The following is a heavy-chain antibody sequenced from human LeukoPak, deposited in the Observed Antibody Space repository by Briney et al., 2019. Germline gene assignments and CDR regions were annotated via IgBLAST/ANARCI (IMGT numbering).Heavy chain of an antibody. J-gene: IGHJ5*02. V-gene: IGHV3-30*02. CDR3: AKDNPIEKVPGLGPGS. D-gene: IGHD2-2*01. CDR2: IQFHGSDI. CDR1: GFTFTNSG. Sequence: GGSLRLSCAASGFTFTNSGMHWVRQAPGRGLEWVAFIQFHGSDIFYADSVEGRFTISRDNSKNTLYLQMNSLRPEDTAVYYCAKDNPIEKVPGLGPGSWGQGTLVTFSS.